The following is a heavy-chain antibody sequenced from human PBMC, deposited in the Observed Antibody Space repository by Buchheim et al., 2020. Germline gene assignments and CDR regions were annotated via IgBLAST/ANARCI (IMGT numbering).Heavy chain of an antibody. V-gene: IGHV3-30*18. CDR3: AKGGLEQRRERWSLFYYFYYGMDV. CDR2: ISYDGSKN. J-gene: IGHJ6*01. CDR1: GFSFGSYG. Sequence: QEQLVESGGGVVQPGRSLRLSCAASGFSFGSYGMHWVRQAPGKGLEWVAVISYDGSKNYYVDSVKGRFTISRDNSRKTLYLEMNSLGAEDTAVYYCAKGGLEQRRERWSLFYYFYYGMDVWGQGTT. D-gene: IGHD1/OR15-1a*01.